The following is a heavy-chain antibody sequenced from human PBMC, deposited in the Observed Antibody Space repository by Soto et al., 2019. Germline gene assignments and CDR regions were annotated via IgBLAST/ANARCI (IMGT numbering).Heavy chain of an antibody. V-gene: IGHV4-34*01. Sequence: QVQLQQWGAGLLKPSETLSLTCAVYGGSFSGYQWTWIRQTPGKGLEWSGEINDSGNINYNPSLKSRVTILVDTAKKQISLKLGSVTAADTAVYYCARGLILWFGELSRRGGYYYYMDVWGKGTTVTVSS. CDR3: ARGLILWFGELSRRGGYYYYMDV. J-gene: IGHJ6*03. D-gene: IGHD3-10*01. CDR1: GGSFSGYQ. CDR2: INDSGNI.